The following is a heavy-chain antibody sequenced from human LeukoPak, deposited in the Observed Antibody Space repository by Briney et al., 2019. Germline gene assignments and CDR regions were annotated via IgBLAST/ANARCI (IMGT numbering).Heavy chain of an antibody. V-gene: IGHV1-8*01. D-gene: IGHD1-26*01. CDR3: ARGKAPQRGYYYYGMDV. J-gene: IGHJ6*02. Sequence: ASVKVSCKASGYTFTSYDINWVRQATGQGLEWMGWMNPNSGNTGYAQKFQGRVTMTRNTSISTAYIELSSLRSEDTAVYYCARGKAPQRGYYYYGMDVWGQGTTVTVSS. CDR2: MNPNSGNT. CDR1: GYTFTSYD.